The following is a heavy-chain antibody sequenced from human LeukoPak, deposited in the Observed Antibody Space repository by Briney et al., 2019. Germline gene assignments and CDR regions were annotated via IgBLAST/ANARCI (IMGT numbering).Heavy chain of an antibody. CDR2: IYYTGSA. Sequence: SQTLSLTCTVSGGSISSGDYYWRWIRQSPGRGLEWIANIYYTGSAFYNPSLRSRVSTSVDTSKNQFSLKVSSVTAADTAVYYCARRIAARPRGYWFDPWGQGTLVTVSS. CDR1: GGSISSGDYY. J-gene: IGHJ5*02. CDR3: ARRIAARPRGYWFDP. D-gene: IGHD6-6*01. V-gene: IGHV4-31*03.